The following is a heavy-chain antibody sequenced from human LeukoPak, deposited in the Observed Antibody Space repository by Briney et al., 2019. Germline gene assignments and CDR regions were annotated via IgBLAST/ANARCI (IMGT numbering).Heavy chain of an antibody. CDR3: AADPALGYCSGGSCYPRPDDAFDI. J-gene: IGHJ3*02. V-gene: IGHV1-58*02. Sequence: ASVKVSCKASGFTFTSSAMQWMRQARGQRLEWIGWIVVGSGNTNYAQKFQERVTITRDMSTSTAYMGLSSLRSEDTAVYYCAADPALGYCSGGSCYPRPDDAFDIWGQGTMVTVSS. CDR1: GFTFTSSA. CDR2: IVVGSGNT. D-gene: IGHD2-15*01.